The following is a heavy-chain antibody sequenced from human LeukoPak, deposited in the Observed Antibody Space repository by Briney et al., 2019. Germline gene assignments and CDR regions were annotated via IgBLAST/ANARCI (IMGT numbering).Heavy chain of an antibody. J-gene: IGHJ1*01. CDR3: ARDPPGGIGEYFQH. V-gene: IGHV4-34*11. D-gene: IGHD2-15*01. Sequence: SETLSLTCAVYGESLNGHYWGWIRQAPGKGLEWIGSIYSSGSPYYSPSFKSRATMSIDRSQNHFSLRLTSVTAADTAVYYCARDPPGGIGEYFQHWGQGTLVTVSS. CDR2: IYSSGSP. CDR1: GESLNGHY.